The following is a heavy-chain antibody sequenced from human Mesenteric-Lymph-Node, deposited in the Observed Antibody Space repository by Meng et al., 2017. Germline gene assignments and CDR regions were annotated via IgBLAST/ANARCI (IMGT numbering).Heavy chain of an antibody. D-gene: IGHD1-26*01. V-gene: IGHV1-18*01. CDR2: ISAYNGNT. J-gene: IGHJ4*02. CDR3: ARVEVGITSGDY. CDR1: GYTFTNYG. Sequence: QAQLGQSGGKVKKPGALVKVSCKASGYTFTNYGITWVRQAPGQGLEWMGWISAYNGNTNYAQTLQGRLTMTTDTSTSTAYMELRSLRSDDTAVYYCARVEVGITSGDYWGQGTLVTVSS.